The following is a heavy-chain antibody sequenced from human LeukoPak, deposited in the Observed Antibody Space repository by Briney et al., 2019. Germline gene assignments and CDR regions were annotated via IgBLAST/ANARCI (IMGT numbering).Heavy chain of an antibody. CDR2: INYSRSP. J-gene: IGHJ4*02. CDR3: ARGAVTTNPSNFDY. CDR1: RGSISSSSYF. D-gene: IGHD5-12*01. V-gene: IGHV4-39*01. Sequence: SETLSLTCTVSRGSISSSSYFWGWIRQPPGKGLEWIGTINYSRSPYYNPSLRSRVTISVDTSKNQFSLKLTSVTAADTAVYFCARGAVTTNPSNFDYWGQGTLVTVSS.